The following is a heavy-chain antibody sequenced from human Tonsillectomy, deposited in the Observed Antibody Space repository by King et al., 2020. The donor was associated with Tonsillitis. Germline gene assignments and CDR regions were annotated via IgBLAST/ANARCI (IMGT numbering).Heavy chain of an antibody. CDR1: GFTFSSYA. Sequence: VQLVESGGGLVQPGGSLRLSCAASGFTFSSYAMSWVRQAPGKGLEWVSSISGRGGITQYADSVKARFTITRDDSKNTVYPQMNSLRAEDTAVYYCEKRYETATLTGDYYYYGMYVWGHGATVTAS. V-gene: IGHV3-23*04. CDR3: EKRYETATLTGDYYYYGMYV. D-gene: IGHD5-24*01. CDR2: ISGRGGIT. J-gene: IGHJ6*02.